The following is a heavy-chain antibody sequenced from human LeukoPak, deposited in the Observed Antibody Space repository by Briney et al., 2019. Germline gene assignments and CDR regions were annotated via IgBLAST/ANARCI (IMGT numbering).Heavy chain of an antibody. CDR1: GGTFSSYA. CDR2: IIPILGIA. J-gene: IGHJ6*04. CDR3: ASGTIFGVVPDV. Sequence: SVKVSCKASGGTFSSYAISWVRQAPGQGLEWMGRIIPILGIANYAQKFQGRVTITADKSTSTAYMELSSLRSEDTAVYYCASGTIFGVVPDVWGKGTTVTVSS. D-gene: IGHD3-3*01. V-gene: IGHV1-69*04.